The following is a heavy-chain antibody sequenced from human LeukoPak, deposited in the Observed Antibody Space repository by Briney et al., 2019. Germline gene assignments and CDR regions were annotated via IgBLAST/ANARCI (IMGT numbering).Heavy chain of an antibody. CDR2: IYYSGST. D-gene: IGHD2-2*01. CDR1: GGSISSGDYY. J-gene: IGHJ4*02. CDR3: AREVCSSTSCYTGSGSDY. Sequence: SQTLSLTCTVSGGSISSGDYYWGWIRQPPGKGLEWIGYIYYSGSTYYNPSLKSRVTISVDTSKNQFSLKLSSVTAADTAVYYCAREVCSSTSCYTGSGSDYWGQGTLVTVSS. V-gene: IGHV4-30-4*08.